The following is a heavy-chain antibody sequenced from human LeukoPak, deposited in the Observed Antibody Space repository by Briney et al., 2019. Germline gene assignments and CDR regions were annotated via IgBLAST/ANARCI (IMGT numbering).Heavy chain of an antibody. CDR1: GASISNYY. J-gene: IGHJ4*02. V-gene: IGHV4-4*07. CDR3: ARRVNYGDYFDY. Sequence: PSETLSLTCTVSGASISNYYWSWIRQPAGKGLEWIGRIYPSGSTNYNPSLKSRVTMSVDTSKNQFSLRLRSLTAADTAVYYCARRVNYGDYFDYWGQGTLVTVSS. D-gene: IGHD4-17*01. CDR2: IYPSGST.